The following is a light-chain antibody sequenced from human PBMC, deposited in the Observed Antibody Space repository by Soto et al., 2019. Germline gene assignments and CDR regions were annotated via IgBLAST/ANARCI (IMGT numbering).Light chain of an antibody. CDR1: QSVTRRY. CDR2: GAS. Sequence: EIVLTQSPGTLSLSPGERATLSCRASQSVTRRYLVWSQQKPGQPPRLLIYGASTRATGIPDRFSGSGSGTDFTLTISRLEPEDFAVDYCQQCETSPRTFGQGTKV. J-gene: IGKJ1*01. V-gene: IGKV3-20*01. CDR3: QQCETSPRT.